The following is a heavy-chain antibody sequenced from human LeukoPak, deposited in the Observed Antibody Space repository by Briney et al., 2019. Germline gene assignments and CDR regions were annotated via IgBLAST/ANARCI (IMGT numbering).Heavy chain of an antibody. Sequence: PSETLSLTCTVSGGSISSYYWSWIRQPPGKGLEWIGYTHKTGSTSYNPSLKSRVTILVDTSTNQFSLRLRSVTAADTAVYYCARSLMYYDIFSGYSPPNFDYWGQGTLVTVSS. CDR2: THKTGST. D-gene: IGHD3-9*01. CDR1: GGSISSYY. CDR3: ARSLMYYDIFSGYSPPNFDY. V-gene: IGHV4-59*01. J-gene: IGHJ4*02.